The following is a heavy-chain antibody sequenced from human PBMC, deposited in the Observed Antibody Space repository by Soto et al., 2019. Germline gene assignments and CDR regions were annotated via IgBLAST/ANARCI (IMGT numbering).Heavy chain of an antibody. CDR1: SGSISSSNW. Sequence: SETLSLTCAVSSGSISSSNWWSLVRHPPGKGLEWIGEIYHSGSTNYNPSLKSRVTMSVDKSKNHFSLKLSSVTAADTAVYYCASYIEVAGYAFDIWGQGTMVTVSS. J-gene: IGHJ3*02. CDR3: ASYIEVAGYAFDI. CDR2: IYHSGST. D-gene: IGHD6-19*01. V-gene: IGHV4-4*02.